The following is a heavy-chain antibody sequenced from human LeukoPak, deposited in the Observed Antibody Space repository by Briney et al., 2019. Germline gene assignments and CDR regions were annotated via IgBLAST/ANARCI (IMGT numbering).Heavy chain of an antibody. CDR3: ARDPRTYYDFWSGQEIPPNVVFDY. V-gene: IGHV1-18*01. CDR1: GGTFSSYA. D-gene: IGHD3-3*01. J-gene: IGHJ4*02. CDR2: ISAYNGNT. Sequence: ASVKVSCKASGGTFSSYAISWVRQAPGQGLEWMGWISAYNGNTNYAQKLQGRVTMTTDTSTSTAYMELRSLRSDDTAVYYCARDPRTYYDFWSGQEIPPNVVFDYWGQGTLVTVSS.